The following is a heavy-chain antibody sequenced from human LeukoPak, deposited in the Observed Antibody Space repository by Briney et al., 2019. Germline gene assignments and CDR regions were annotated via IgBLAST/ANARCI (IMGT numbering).Heavy chain of an antibody. CDR2: INPSGTT. D-gene: IGHD1-7*01. Sequence: ASVKVSCKASGYTFTSYCLHWVRQAPGQGLEWMGFINPSGTTTYAQNFQDRVTMTRPTSASTAHIQLRSLKSAAPAAYNCAKCSEPGTTRWFDPWGQGTLVTVSS. CDR1: GYTFTSYC. CDR3: AKCSEPGTTRWFDP. J-gene: IGHJ5*02. V-gene: IGHV1-46*01.